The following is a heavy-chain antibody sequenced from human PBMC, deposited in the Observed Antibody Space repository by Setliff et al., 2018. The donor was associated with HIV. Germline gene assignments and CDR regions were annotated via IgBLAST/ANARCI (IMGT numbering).Heavy chain of an antibody. CDR3: ARQRPPGYSSPYTIES. D-gene: IGHD6-13*01. CDR1: GYMFNNYW. Sequence: PGESLKISCKGSGYMFNNYWIAWVRQVPGKGLEWMGIIDPGDSDTRYTPSYQGRIIMSIDRFRSTAYLQWRSLTPSDSALYYCARQRPPGYSSPYTIESWGQGTLVTSPQ. CDR2: IDPGDSDT. V-gene: IGHV5-51*01. J-gene: IGHJ4*02.